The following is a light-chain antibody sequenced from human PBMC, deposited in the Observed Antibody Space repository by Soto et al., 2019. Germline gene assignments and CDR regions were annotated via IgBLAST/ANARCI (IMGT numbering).Light chain of an antibody. CDR3: QPDGSSVTWT. J-gene: IGKJ1*01. Sequence: EVVLTQSPGTVSLSPGERATLSCRASQSVTANYLAWYQQKPGQAPRLLIYAASSRATGIPDRFSGSGSGTDFTLSTSRLEPEDCAMYYGQPDGSSVTWTFGQGTKVEIK. V-gene: IGKV3-20*01. CDR1: QSVTANY. CDR2: AAS.